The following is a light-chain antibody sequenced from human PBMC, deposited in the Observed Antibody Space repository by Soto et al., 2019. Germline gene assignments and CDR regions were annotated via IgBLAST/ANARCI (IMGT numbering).Light chain of an antibody. J-gene: IGLJ2*01. CDR3: LSFGSSNTFL. V-gene: IGLV2-14*01. CDR2: EVT. CDR1: SSDVGGYNY. Sequence: QSVLTQPASVSGSPGQSITISCTGTSSDVGGYNYVSWYQHHPGKAPKLMIYEVTNRPSGVSNRFSGSKSGNTASLTISGLQGADEADYYCLSFGSSNTFLFGGGTKVTVL.